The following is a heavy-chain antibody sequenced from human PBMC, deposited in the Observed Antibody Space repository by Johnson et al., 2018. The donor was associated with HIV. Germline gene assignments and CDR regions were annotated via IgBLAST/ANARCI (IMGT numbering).Heavy chain of an antibody. V-gene: IGHV3-15*01. CDR1: EFTLSNAW. Sequence: VQLVESGGGVVQPGRSLRLSCAASEFTLSNAWMSWVRQVPGKGLEWVGRIKRKSDGGTTEYAAPVKGRFSISRDDSKNTLYLQMKSLRAEDTAVYYCAELPGFGDYDDGALEIGGQGTMVTVSS. CDR2: IKRKSDGGTT. CDR3: AELPGFGDYDDGALEI. J-gene: IGHJ3*02. D-gene: IGHD4-17*01.